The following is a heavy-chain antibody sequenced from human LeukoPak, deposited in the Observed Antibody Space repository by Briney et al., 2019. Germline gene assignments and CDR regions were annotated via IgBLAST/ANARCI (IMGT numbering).Heavy chain of an antibody. CDR1: GYTFTSYD. J-gene: IGHJ4*02. CDR2: IIPIFGTA. D-gene: IGHD2-2*01. Sequence: GASVKVSCKASGYTFTSYDINWVRQAPGQGLEWMGGIIPIFGTANYAQKFQGRVTITADESTSTAYMELSSLRSEDTAVYYCARDHQLGSSAPSWGQGTLVTVSS. V-gene: IGHV1-69*13. CDR3: ARDHQLGSSAPS.